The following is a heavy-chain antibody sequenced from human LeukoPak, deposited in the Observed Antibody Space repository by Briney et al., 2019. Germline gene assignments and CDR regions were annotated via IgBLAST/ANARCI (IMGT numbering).Heavy chain of an antibody. CDR1: GFTFSSYS. V-gene: IGHV3-23*01. CDR2: ISGSGGST. Sequence: GGSLRLSCAASGFTFSSYSMSWVRQAPGKGLEWVSAISGSGGSTYYADSVKGRFTISRDNSKNTLYLQMNSLRAEDTAVYYCAKGDSAAGTCDAFDIWGQGTMVTVSS. CDR3: AKGDSAAGTCDAFDI. J-gene: IGHJ3*02. D-gene: IGHD6-13*01.